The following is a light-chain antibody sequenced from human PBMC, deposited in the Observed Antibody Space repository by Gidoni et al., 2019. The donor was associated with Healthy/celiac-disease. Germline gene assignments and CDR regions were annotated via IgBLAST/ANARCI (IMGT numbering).Light chain of an antibody. V-gene: IGKV3-15*01. Sequence: EIVMTQSPATLSVSPGERATLSCRASQSVSSNLAWYQQKPGQAPRLLIYGASTRATGSPASFSGSGSGTEFTLTISSLLSEDFAVYYCQQYNNWPPITFGQGTRLEIK. CDR3: QQYNNWPPIT. J-gene: IGKJ5*01. CDR2: GAS. CDR1: QSVSSN.